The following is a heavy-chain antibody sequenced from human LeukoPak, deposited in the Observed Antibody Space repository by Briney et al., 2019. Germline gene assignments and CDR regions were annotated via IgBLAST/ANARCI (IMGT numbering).Heavy chain of an antibody. J-gene: IGHJ4*02. Sequence: GGSLTLSCAASGFTFSGFEMNWVRQAPGKGLEWVSFISESGTTTYYADSVKGRFTISRDNSKNSLYLQMNSLRVEDTAVYFCARALDDCSQGWLVTVSS. CDR1: GFTFSGFE. V-gene: IGHV3-48*03. CDR3: ARALDD. CDR2: ISESGTTT.